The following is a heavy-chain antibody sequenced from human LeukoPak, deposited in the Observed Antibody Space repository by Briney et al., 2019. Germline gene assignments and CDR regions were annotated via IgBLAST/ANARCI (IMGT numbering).Heavy chain of an antibody. D-gene: IGHD3-22*01. Sequence: PGRSLRLSCAASGFTFDDYAMHWVRQAPGKGLEWVSGISWNSGSIGCADSAKGRFTISRDNAKNSLYLQMNSLRAEDTALYYCATGFGRGSSGYFAQWGQGTLVTVSS. CDR1: GFTFDDYA. CDR3: ATGFGRGSSGYFAQ. V-gene: IGHV3-9*01. J-gene: IGHJ4*02. CDR2: ISWNSGSI.